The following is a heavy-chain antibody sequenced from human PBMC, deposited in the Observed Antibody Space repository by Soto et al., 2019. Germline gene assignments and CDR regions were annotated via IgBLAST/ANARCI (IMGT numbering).Heavy chain of an antibody. J-gene: IGHJ3*01. CDR1: CYTFTSYG. Sequence: ASVKVSFKPSCYTFTSYGISWVRQAPGQGLEWMGWISAYNGNTNYAQKLQGRVTMTTDTSTSTAYMELRSLRSDDTAVYYCALNPYSSSTLWGQGTMVTVSS. CDR2: ISAYNGNT. D-gene: IGHD6-6*01. CDR3: ALNPYSSSTL. V-gene: IGHV1-18*01.